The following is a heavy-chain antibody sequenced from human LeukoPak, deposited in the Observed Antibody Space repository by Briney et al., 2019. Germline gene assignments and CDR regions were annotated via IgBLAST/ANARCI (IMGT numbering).Heavy chain of an antibody. CDR3: ARVSRGP. D-gene: IGHD3-10*01. Sequence: GGSLRLSCAASGFTFSSYGMHRVRQAPGKGLEWVSIIYGGGSTSYADSVKGRFTISRDNSKNTVYLQMNSLRAEDMAVYYCARVSRGPWGQGTLVTVSS. CDR2: IYGGGST. CDR1: GFTFSSYG. V-gene: IGHV3-66*01. J-gene: IGHJ5*02.